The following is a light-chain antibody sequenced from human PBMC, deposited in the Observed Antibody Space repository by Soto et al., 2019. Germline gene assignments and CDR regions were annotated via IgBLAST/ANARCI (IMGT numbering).Light chain of an antibody. Sequence: EIVLTQSPGTLSLSPGERATLSCRASQSVSSNLLAWHQQKPSQAPRLLMFDASKRAAGTPDRFSGSGSGTDFTLTISRLEPEDFAVYYCQQYVTSPLTFGPGTKLDLK. J-gene: IGKJ3*01. V-gene: IGKV3-20*01. CDR1: QSVSSNL. CDR3: QQYVTSPLT. CDR2: DAS.